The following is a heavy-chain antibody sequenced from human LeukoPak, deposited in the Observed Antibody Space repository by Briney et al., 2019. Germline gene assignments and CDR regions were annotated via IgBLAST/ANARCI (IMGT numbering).Heavy chain of an antibody. CDR3: AEDLEAVAGTGFDY. V-gene: IGHV3-23*01. CDR1: GFTFSTYS. D-gene: IGHD6-19*01. Sequence: GGSLRLSSAASGFTFSTYSMNWVRQAPGKGLEWVSAISGSGGSTYYADSVKGRFTISRDNSKNTLYLQMNSLRAEDTAVYYCAEDLEAVAGTGFDYWGQGTLVTVSS. CDR2: ISGSGGST. J-gene: IGHJ4*02.